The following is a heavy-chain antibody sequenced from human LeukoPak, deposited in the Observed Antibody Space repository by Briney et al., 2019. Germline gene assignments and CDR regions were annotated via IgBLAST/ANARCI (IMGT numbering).Heavy chain of an antibody. CDR1: GYTFISYG. D-gene: IGHD6-13*01. J-gene: IGHJ4*02. CDR2: IGAYNGNT. Sequence: GASVNVSCKASGYTFISYGISWVRQAPGQGLEWMGWIGAYNGNTNYAQKLQGRVTMTTDTSTSTAYMELRSLRSDDTAVYYCAREPLRLIAAARSLDYWGQGTLVTVSS. CDR3: AREPLRLIAAARSLDY. V-gene: IGHV1-18*01.